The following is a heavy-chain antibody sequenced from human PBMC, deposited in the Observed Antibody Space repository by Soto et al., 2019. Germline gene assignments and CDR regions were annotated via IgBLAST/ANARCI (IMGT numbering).Heavy chain of an antibody. CDR2: ISSSSSTI. CDR3: ARDQSSGYCTNGVGPSGLDY. Sequence: EVQLVESGGGLVQPGGSLRLSCAASGFTFSSYSMNWVRQAPGKGLEWVSYISSSSSTIYYADSVKGRFTISRDNAKNSLYLQMNSLRDEDTAVYYCARDQSSGYCTNGVGPSGLDYWGQGTLVTVSS. J-gene: IGHJ4*02. V-gene: IGHV3-48*02. CDR1: GFTFSSYS. D-gene: IGHD2-8*01.